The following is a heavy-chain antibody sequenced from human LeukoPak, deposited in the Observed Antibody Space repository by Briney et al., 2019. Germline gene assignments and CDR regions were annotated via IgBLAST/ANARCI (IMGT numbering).Heavy chain of an antibody. D-gene: IGHD6-19*01. Sequence: SETLSLTCAVYGGPFSGYYWSWIRQSPGKGLEWIGEIDHSGSTNYKPSLKSRVTISLDTSKNQFSLKLSSVTAADTAVYYCARDRGKQWLVSSYYFDYWGQGTLVTVSS. CDR2: IDHSGST. J-gene: IGHJ4*02. V-gene: IGHV4-34*01. CDR1: GGPFSGYY. CDR3: ARDRGKQWLVSSYYFDY.